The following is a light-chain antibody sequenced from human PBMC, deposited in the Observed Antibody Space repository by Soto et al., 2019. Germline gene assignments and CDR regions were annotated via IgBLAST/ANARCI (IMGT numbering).Light chain of an antibody. CDR3: QQSYRNPIT. Sequence: DIQMTQSASSLSASVGDRVTITCRASQSIINYLNWYQHKPGKAPNLLIHAASSLQSGVPPRFSGSGSGTDFTLTISSLQPEAFPTYLCQQSYRNPITFGQGTRLEIK. CDR2: AAS. V-gene: IGKV1-39*01. J-gene: IGKJ5*01. CDR1: QSIINY.